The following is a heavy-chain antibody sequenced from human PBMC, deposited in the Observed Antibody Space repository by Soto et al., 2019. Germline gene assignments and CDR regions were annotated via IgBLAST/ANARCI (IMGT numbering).Heavy chain of an antibody. CDR1: GDSISTYY. CDR2: IFYSGGT. V-gene: IGHV4-59*01. Sequence: SETLSLTCTVSGDSISTYYWSWIRQPPGKGLQWIGYIFYSGGTAYNPSLKSRVTISLDMSKRQISLKLSSVTTAATATYFCERTHPVQRVIDYWDQGTLVTVSS. J-gene: IGHJ4*02. CDR3: ERTHPVQRVIDY.